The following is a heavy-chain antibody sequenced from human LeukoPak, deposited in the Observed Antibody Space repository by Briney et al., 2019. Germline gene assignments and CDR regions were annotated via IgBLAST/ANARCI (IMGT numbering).Heavy chain of an antibody. Sequence: SVKVSCKASGGTFSSYAISWVRQAPGQGLEWMGGIIPIFGTANYAQKFQGRVTITTDESTSTAYMELSSLRSEDTAVYYCARVSGSRSYFDYWGQGTLVTASS. CDR1: GGTFSSYA. V-gene: IGHV1-69*05. CDR3: ARVSGSRSYFDY. CDR2: IIPIFGTA. D-gene: IGHD5-12*01. J-gene: IGHJ4*02.